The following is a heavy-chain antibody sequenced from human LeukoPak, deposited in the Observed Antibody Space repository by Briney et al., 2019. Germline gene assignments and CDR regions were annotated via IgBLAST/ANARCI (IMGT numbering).Heavy chain of an antibody. CDR1: GYTFTTYG. D-gene: IGHD3-22*01. V-gene: IGHV1-18*01. CDR2: ISAYNGNT. J-gene: IGHJ4*02. Sequence: DSMTVSCNASGYTFTTYGIRWVRQAPGHVREWVGSISAYNGNTKYARKFEGRRRMARDTPTSTVYIELSSLRSEDTAVYDCARDIPKYDRSGYFPSYYLDYWGQGTLVTVSS. CDR3: ARDIPKYDRSGYFPSYYLDY.